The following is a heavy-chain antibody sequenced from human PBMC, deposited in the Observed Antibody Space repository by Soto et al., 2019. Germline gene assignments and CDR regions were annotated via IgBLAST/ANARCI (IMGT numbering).Heavy chain of an antibody. V-gene: IGHV4-30-4*01. CDR2: IHYGGST. D-gene: IGHD5-12*01. CDR3: ARGDYSGDEFVY. Sequence: SETLSLTCTVSGGSISSGDYSWTWIRQPPGKGLEWIGYIHYGGSTYYTPSLKSRLTISVDTSKNQFSLKLSSVTAADTAVYYCARGDYSGDEFVYWGRGTLVTVSS. CDR1: GGSISSGDYS. J-gene: IGHJ4*02.